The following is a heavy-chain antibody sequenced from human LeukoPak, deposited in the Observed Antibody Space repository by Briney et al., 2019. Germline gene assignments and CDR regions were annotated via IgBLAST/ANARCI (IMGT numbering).Heavy chain of an antibody. CDR3: ARVGPYCSSTSCFWGFDP. D-gene: IGHD2-2*01. J-gene: IGHJ5*02. V-gene: IGHV1-2*02. CDR1: GYTFTGYY. Sequence: ASVKVSCKASGYTFTGYYMHWVRQAPGQGLEWMGWINPNSGGTNYAQKFQGRVTMTRDTSISIAYMELSRLRSDDTAVYYCARVGPYCSSTSCFWGFDPWGQGTLVTVSS. CDR2: INPNSGGT.